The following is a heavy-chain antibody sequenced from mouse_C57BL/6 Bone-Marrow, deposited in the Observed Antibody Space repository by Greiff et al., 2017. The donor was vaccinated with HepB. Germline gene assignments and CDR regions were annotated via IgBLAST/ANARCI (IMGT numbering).Heavy chain of an antibody. D-gene: IGHD1-1*01. CDR2: IHPNSGST. CDR3: ARCGRPAHLVL. CDR1: GYTFTSYW. J-gene: IGHJ3*01. V-gene: IGHV1-64*01. Sequence: QVQLQQPGAELVKPGASVTLSCKASGYTFTSYWMHWVKQRPGQGLEWIGMIHPNSGSTNYNEKFKSKATLTVDKSSSTAYMQLSSLTSEDSAVYYCARCGRPAHLVLWGQGTLVTVSA.